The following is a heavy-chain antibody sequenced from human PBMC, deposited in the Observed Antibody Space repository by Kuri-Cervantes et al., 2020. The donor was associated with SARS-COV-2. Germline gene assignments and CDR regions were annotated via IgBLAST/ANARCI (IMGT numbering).Heavy chain of an antibody. CDR2: IYYSGST. D-gene: IGHD2-15*01. CDR1: GGSFSGYY. Sequence: SETLSLTCAVYGGSFSGYYWSWIRQPPGKGLEWIGYIYYSGSTNYNPSLKSRVTISVDTSKNQFSLKLSSVTAADTAVYYCARDRTSGYYGMDVWGQGTTVTVSS. CDR3: ARDRTSGYYGMDV. J-gene: IGHJ6*02. V-gene: IGHV4-59*01.